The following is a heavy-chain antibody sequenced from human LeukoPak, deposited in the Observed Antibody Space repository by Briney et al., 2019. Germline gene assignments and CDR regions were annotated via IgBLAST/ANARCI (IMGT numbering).Heavy chain of an antibody. V-gene: IGHV1-2*02. Sequence: ASVKVSCKASGYTFTSYDINWVRQATGQGLEWMGWINPNSGGTNYAQKFQGRVTMTRDTSISTAYMELSRLRSDDTAVYYCARDGMVRGVMTAFDYWGQGTLVTVSS. CDR2: INPNSGGT. CDR1: GYTFTSYD. J-gene: IGHJ4*02. D-gene: IGHD3-10*01. CDR3: ARDGMVRGVMTAFDY.